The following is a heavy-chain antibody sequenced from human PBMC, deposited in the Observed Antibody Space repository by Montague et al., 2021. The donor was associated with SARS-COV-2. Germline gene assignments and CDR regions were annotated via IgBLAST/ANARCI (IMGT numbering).Heavy chain of an antibody. CDR3: ARGVVAAPPVVDY. CDR2: SYTSGST. Sequence: SETLSLTCTVSGDPISNIFWNWIRQPARPGLEWMGRSYTSGSTNXXPSLYIRVTMSVDTSKTQFSLKVNSVTAADTAMYYCARGVVAAPPVVDYWGRGTMVTVSS. D-gene: IGHD2-15*01. CDR1: GDPISNIF. J-gene: IGHJ4*03. V-gene: IGHV4-4*07.